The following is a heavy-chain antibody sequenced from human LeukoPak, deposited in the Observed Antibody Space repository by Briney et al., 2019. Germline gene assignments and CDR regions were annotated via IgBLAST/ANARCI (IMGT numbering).Heavy chain of an antibody. CDR1: GGSISSHY. J-gene: IGHJ4*02. D-gene: IGHD2-21*01. CDR2: ISYSGST. V-gene: IGHV4-59*11. Sequence: SSETLSLTCSVSGGSISSHYWSWIRQLPGQRLEWIGYISYSGSTNYNPSLKSRVTISVDTSKTQFSLKLNSVTAADTAIYYCVRGGDDNAMWRYYFDYWGQGTVVSVPA. CDR3: VRGGDDNAMWRYYFDY.